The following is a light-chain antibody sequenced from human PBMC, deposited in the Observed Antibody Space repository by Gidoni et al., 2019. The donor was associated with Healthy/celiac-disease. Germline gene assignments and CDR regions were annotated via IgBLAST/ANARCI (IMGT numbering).Light chain of an antibody. J-gene: IGKJ4*01. CDR3: QQYNNWPPLT. V-gene: IGKV3D-15*01. CDR2: GAY. CDR1: QSVSSN. Sequence: EIVITQSPATLSVSPGERATLSCRASQSVSSNLAWYQQKPGQAPRLLIDGAYTRATGIPARFSVSGSGTEFTLTISSLQSEDFAVYYCQQYNNWPPLTFGGGTKVEIK.